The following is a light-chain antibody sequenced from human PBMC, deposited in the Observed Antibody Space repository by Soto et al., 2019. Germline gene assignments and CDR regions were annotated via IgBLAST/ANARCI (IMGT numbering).Light chain of an antibody. CDR2: NVS. CDR1: SSDVGGYNY. Sequence: QSALTQAASVSGSPGQSITISCTGTSSDVGGYNYVSWYQQFPGKVPKLLIYNVSNRPSGVSNRFSGSKSGNTASLTISGLQAEDEADYFCTSSTSGSLYVFGNGTEVTVL. J-gene: IGLJ1*01. CDR3: TSSTSGSLYV. V-gene: IGLV2-14*01.